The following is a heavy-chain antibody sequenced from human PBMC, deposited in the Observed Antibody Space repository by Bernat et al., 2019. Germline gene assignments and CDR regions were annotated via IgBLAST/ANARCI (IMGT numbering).Heavy chain of an antibody. CDR2: IWNDGSTK. D-gene: IGHD4-17*01. CDR3: ASQGPYGDANVIK. V-gene: IGHV3-33*01. CDR1: GFNFRTYG. J-gene: IGHJ4*02. Sequence: QMQLVESGGGVVQPGWSPRLSCVASGFNFRTYGMHWVRQAPGKGLEWVAVIWNDGSTKYYADSVKGRFTISRDDSRNTLYLQMNNLRAEETAVYYCASQGPYGDANVIKWGQGTLVTVAS.